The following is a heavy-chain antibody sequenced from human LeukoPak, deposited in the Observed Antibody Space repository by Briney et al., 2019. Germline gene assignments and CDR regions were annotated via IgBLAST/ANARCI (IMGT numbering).Heavy chain of an antibody. CDR1: GFTFSSYD. CDR2: IGTAGDT. V-gene: IGHV3-13*01. Sequence: SGGSLRLSCAASGFTFSSYDMHWGRQATGKGLEWVSAIGTAGDTYYPGSVKGRFTISRENAKNSLYLQMNSLRAEDTAVYYCARGSPWIQLWEDYYGMDVWGQGTTVTVSS. J-gene: IGHJ6*02. CDR3: ARGSPWIQLWEDYYGMDV. D-gene: IGHD5-18*01.